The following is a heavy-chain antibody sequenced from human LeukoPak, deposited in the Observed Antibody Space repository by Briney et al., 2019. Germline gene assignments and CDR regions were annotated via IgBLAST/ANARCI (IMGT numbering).Heavy chain of an antibody. J-gene: IGHJ6*03. D-gene: IGHD1-26*01. CDR1: GGSISSYY. CDR2: IYYSGST. V-gene: IGHV4-59*12. CDR3: ARRRGSYTRYYYYMDV. Sequence: PSETLSLTCTVSGGSISSYYWSWIRQPPGKGLEWIGYIYYSGSTNYNPSLKSRVTMSVDTSKSQFSLKLSSVTAADTAVYYCARRRGSYTRYYYYMDVWGKGTTVTISS.